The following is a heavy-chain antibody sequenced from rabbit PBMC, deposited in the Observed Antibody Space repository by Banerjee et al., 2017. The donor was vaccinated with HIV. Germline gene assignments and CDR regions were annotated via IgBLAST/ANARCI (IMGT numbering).Heavy chain of an antibody. CDR2: IGTSSGST. Sequence: QEQLEESGGDLVKPEGSLTLTCTASAFSFSNKYVMCWVRQAPGKGLEWIGCIGTSSGSTYYANWAKGRFTISKTSSTTVTLQMTGLTAADTATYFCARDLPGSTGWNFNLWGPGTLVTVS. D-gene: IGHD7-1*01. CDR1: AFSFSNKYV. J-gene: IGHJ4*01. CDR3: ARDLPGSTGWNFNL. V-gene: IGHV1S45*01.